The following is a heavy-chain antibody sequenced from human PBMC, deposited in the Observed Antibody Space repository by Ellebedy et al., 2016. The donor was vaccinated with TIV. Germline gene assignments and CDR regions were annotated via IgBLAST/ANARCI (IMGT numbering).Heavy chain of an antibody. CDR3: ARLAMLARLQNYGYHSMDV. CDR2: IHYTGTT. V-gene: IGHV4-59*08. CDR1: GGSMSNNY. Sequence: SETLSLTCTVSGGSMSNNYWSWVRQAPGEGLEWIGYIHYTGTTNFDPFLKSRLTMSVDTSKNQFSLKVTSVTAADTAVYYCARLAMLARLQNYGYHSMDVWGQGTTVIVSS. J-gene: IGHJ6*02. D-gene: IGHD3-10*01.